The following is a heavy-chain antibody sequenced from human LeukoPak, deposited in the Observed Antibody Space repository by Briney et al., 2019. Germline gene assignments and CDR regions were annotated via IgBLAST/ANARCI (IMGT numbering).Heavy chain of an antibody. Sequence: EGSLRLSCAASGFTVSDFYMVWIRQAPGKGLECVSYISRGGESRGGDSIYYADSVKGRFTISRDNAKNSVYLQLNSLKAEDTAVYYCAREQWFRWDYWGQGILVTVSS. J-gene: IGHJ4*02. CDR1: GFTVSDFY. V-gene: IGHV3-11*01. CDR3: AREQWFRWDY. CDR2: ISRGGESRGGDSI. D-gene: IGHD3-22*01.